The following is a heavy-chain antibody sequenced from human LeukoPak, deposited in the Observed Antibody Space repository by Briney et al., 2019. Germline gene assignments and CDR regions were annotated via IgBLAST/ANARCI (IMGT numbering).Heavy chain of an antibody. Sequence: GGSLRLSCAASGFTFNNYGMSWVRQAPGKGLEWVSFISGNGGRTDYAESVKGRFTISRDNSKKMVYLQVNSLRDEDTATYYCAKDPNGDYVGTFDMWGQGTMVTVSS. V-gene: IGHV3-23*01. CDR3: AKDPNGDYVGTFDM. D-gene: IGHD4-17*01. CDR1: GFTFNNYG. J-gene: IGHJ3*02. CDR2: ISGNGGRT.